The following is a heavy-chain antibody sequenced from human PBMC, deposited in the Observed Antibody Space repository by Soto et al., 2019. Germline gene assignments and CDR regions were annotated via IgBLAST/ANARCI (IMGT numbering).Heavy chain of an antibody. CDR1: GCTFTNYW. J-gene: IGHJ4*02. V-gene: IGHV1-46*01. CDR2: INPSDGST. Sequence: QVQLVQSGAEVKEPGASVKVSCKASGCTFTNYWMHWVRQAPGQGLDWMGIINPSDGSTTYAKKFQGRVTVTRDTSTNTVYMELNSLTSDDTAMYYCARGGRDAYYRYWGQGTLVTVSS. D-gene: IGHD1-26*01. CDR3: ARGGRDAYYRY.